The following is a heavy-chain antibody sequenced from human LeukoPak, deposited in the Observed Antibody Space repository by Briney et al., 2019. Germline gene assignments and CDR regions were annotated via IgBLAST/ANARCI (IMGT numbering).Heavy chain of an antibody. CDR3: VRDYDCAFDY. J-gene: IGHJ4*02. CDR2: INAEATAM. V-gene: IGHV3-48*02. Sequence: AGGSLRLSCAASGFTFNAYSMNWVRQAPGKGLEFIAYINAEATAMYYADSVKGRFTITRDNGKNSLYLQMNSLRDDDTAIYYCVRDYDCAFDYWGQGTLVTVSS. CDR1: GFTFNAYS. D-gene: IGHD2-21*02.